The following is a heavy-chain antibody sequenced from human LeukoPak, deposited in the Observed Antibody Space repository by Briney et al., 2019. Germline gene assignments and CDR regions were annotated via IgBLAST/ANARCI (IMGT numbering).Heavy chain of an antibody. CDR2: ISGCGGST. J-gene: IGHJ4*02. D-gene: IGHD6-13*01. V-gene: IGHV3-23*01. CDR3: ATLAAAGTYRSDY. Sequence: GGSLRLSCAASGFTFSSYAMSWVRQAPVKGLEWVSAISGCGGSTYYADSVKGRFTISRDNSKNTLYLQMNSLRAEDTAVYYCATLAAAGTYRSDYWGQGTLVTVSS. CDR1: GFTFSSYA.